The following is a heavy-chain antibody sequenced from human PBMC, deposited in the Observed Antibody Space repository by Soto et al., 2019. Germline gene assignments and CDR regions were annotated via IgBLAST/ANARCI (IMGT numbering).Heavy chain of an antibody. CDR2: IWYDGSNK. Sequence: QVQLVESGGGVVQPGRSLRLSCAASGFTFSSYGMHWVRQAPGKGLEWVAVIWYDGSNKYYADSVKGRFTISRDKSKNTLYLQMNSLRAEDTAVYYCARDTTISDAFDIWGQGTMVTVSS. CDR1: GFTFSSYG. V-gene: IGHV3-33*01. CDR3: ARDTTISDAFDI. J-gene: IGHJ3*02. D-gene: IGHD3-3*01.